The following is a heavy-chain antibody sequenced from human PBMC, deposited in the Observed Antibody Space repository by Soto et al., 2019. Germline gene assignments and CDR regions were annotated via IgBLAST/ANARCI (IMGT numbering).Heavy chain of an antibody. CDR1: GFTFSSYA. CDR2: ISGSGTST. V-gene: IGHV3-23*01. J-gene: IGHJ4*02. D-gene: IGHD6-19*01. CDR3: ARDPFPQWLVRRYFDY. Sequence: GGSLRLSCAASGFTFSSYAMSWVRQAPGKGLEWVSTISGSGTSTYYADSVKGRFTISRDNSKNTLYLQMNSLRAEDTAVYYCARDPFPQWLVRRYFDYWGQGTLVTVSS.